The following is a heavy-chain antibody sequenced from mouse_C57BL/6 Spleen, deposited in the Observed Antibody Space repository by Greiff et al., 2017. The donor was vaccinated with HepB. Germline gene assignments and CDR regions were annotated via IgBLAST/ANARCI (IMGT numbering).Heavy chain of an antibody. CDR2: INPSTGGT. Sequence: VQLQQSGPELVKPGASVKISCKASGYSFTGYYMNWVKQSPEKSLEWIGEINPSTGGTTYNQKFKAKATLTVDKSSSTAYMQLKSLTSEDSAVYYCARSREGNYGYDDAMDYWGQGTSVTVSS. D-gene: IGHD2-2*01. V-gene: IGHV1-42*01. CDR1: GYSFTGYY. CDR3: ARSREGNYGYDDAMDY. J-gene: IGHJ4*01.